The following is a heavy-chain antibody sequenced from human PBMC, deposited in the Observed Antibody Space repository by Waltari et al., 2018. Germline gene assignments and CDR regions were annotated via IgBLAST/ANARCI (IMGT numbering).Heavy chain of an antibody. Sequence: EVQLVESGGGLVQPGGSLRLSCAASGFTFSSYWMSWVRQAPGKGLEWVANIKQDGSEKYNVDSVKGRFTIARDNAKNSLYLQMNSLRAEDTAVYYCARPVDTPWPPHWGQGTLVTVSS. D-gene: IGHD2-2*02. J-gene: IGHJ4*02. CDR2: IKQDGSEK. CDR3: ARPVDTPWPPH. V-gene: IGHV3-7*01. CDR1: GFTFSSYW.